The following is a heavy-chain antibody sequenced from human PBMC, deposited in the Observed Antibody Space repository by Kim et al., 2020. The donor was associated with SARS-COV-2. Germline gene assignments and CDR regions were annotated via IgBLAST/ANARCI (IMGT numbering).Heavy chain of an antibody. V-gene: IGHV3-9*01. J-gene: IGHJ6*03. CDR2: ISWNSGSI. CDR3: AKDIKFAGVWVSYVDV. D-gene: IGHD3-16*01. CDR1: GFTFGDYA. Sequence: GGSLRLSCAASGFTFGDYAMHWVRQAPGKGLEWVSGISWNSGSIGYANSVKGRFTISRDNAKNSLYLQMNSLRAEDTALYYCAKDIKFAGVWVSYVDVWGKGTTVTVSS.